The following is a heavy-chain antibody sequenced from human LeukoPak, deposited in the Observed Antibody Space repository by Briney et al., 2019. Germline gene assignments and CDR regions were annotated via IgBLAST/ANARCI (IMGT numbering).Heavy chain of an antibody. CDR2: ISASGGST. J-gene: IGHJ4*02. Sequence: GGSLRLSCAASGFTFSSYAMNWVRQAPGKGLEYVSTISASGGSTYYADSVKGRFTISRDNSKNTLYLQMNSLRAEDTAIYYCAKGYSSGWYCFDYWGQGTLVTVFS. V-gene: IGHV3-23*01. D-gene: IGHD6-19*01. CDR3: AKGYSSGWYCFDY. CDR1: GFTFSSYA.